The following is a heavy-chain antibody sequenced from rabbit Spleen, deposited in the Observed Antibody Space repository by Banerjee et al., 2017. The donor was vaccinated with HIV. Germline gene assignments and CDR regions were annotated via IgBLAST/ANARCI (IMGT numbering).Heavy chain of an antibody. V-gene: IGHV1S45*01. D-gene: IGHD8-1*01. CDR1: GLDFSSNYW. CDR3: ARDTGSSFSTYGMDL. Sequence: EESGGGLVQPEGSLTLTCTASGLDFSSNYWICWVRQAPGKGLEWIACIAGSSSGFTYSATWAKGRFTCSKTSSTTVTLQMTSLTVADTATYFCARDTGSSFSTYGMDLWGPGHPGHRL. CDR2: IAGSSSGFT. J-gene: IGHJ6*01.